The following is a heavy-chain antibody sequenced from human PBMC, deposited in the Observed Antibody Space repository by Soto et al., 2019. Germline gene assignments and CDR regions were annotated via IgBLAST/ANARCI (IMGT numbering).Heavy chain of an antibody. Sequence: QVQLQESGPGLVKPSQTLSLTCTVSGGSISSGDYYWSWIRQPPGKGLEWIGYIYYSGSTYYNPYLKSRVTISVDTSKNQFSLKLSSVTAADTAVYYCARLITGTTYYYYYGMDVWGQGTTVTVSS. V-gene: IGHV4-30-4*01. D-gene: IGHD1-7*01. J-gene: IGHJ6*02. CDR1: GGSISSGDYY. CDR2: IYYSGST. CDR3: ARLITGTTYYYYYGMDV.